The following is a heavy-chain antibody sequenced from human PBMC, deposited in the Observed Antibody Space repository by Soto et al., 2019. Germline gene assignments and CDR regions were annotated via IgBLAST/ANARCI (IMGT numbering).Heavy chain of an antibody. J-gene: IGHJ4*02. Sequence: SETLSLTCTISGGSISSSSYYCGWIRQPPGKGLVWIGSIYYIGSTYYNPSLKSRVTISVDTSKNQFSLKLSSVTAADTAVYYCAATKGYCSSTSCYGGADYWGQGTLVTVSS. CDR2: IYYIGST. CDR3: AATKGYCSSTSCYGGADY. V-gene: IGHV4-39*01. D-gene: IGHD2-2*01. CDR1: GGSISSSSYY.